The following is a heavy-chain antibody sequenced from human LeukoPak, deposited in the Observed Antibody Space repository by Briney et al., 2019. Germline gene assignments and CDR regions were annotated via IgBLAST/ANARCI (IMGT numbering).Heavy chain of an antibody. D-gene: IGHD6-19*01. CDR3: ARQAVAGVSD. CDR1: GYSISSGYY. Sequence: SETLSLTCAVSGYSISSGYYWGWIRQPPGKGLEWIGRIYHSGSTYYNPSLKSRVTISVDTSKNQFSLKLSSVTAAHTTVYYCARQAVAGVSDWGQGNLVTVSS. CDR2: IYHSGST. V-gene: IGHV4-38-2*01. J-gene: IGHJ4*02.